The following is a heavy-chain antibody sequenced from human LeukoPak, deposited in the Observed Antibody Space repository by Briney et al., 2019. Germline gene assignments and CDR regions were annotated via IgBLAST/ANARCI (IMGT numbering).Heavy chain of an antibody. CDR1: GGSISSSSYY. Sequence: SETLSLTCTVPGGSISSSSYYWGWIRQPPGKGLEWIGSIYYSGSTYYNPSLKSRVTISVDTSKNQFSLKLSSVTAADTAVYYCARLLDSDYDILTGYYPSTSGAFDIWGQGTMVTVSS. D-gene: IGHD3-9*01. CDR3: ARLLDSDYDILTGYYPSTSGAFDI. J-gene: IGHJ3*02. CDR2: IYYSGST. V-gene: IGHV4-39*01.